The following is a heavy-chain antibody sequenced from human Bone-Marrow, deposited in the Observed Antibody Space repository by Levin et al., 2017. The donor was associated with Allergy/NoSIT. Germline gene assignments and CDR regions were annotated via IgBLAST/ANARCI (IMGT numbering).Heavy chain of an antibody. CDR2: IYWDDDK. J-gene: IGHJ2*01. Sequence: QTLSLTCTFSGFSLSTSGVGVGWIRQPPGKALEWLALIYWDDDKRYSPSLKSRLTITKDTSKNQVVLTMTNMDPVDTATYYCAHSYSSSPNWYFDLWGRGTLVTVSS. V-gene: IGHV2-5*02. D-gene: IGHD6-6*01. CDR3: AHSYSSSPNWYFDL. CDR1: GFSLSTSGVG.